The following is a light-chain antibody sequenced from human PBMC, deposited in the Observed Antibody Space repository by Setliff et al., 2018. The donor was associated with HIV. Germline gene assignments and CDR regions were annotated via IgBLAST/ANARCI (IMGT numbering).Light chain of an antibody. CDR1: NIGSKS. Sequence: SYELTQPPSVSVAPGNTARITCGGNNIGSKSVHWYQQKPGQAPVLVVYDDSDRPSGIPERISGSNPGNTATLTISRVEAGDEADYYCQVWDNIVDHSVIFGGGTKGTVL. CDR2: DDS. J-gene: IGLJ2*01. V-gene: IGLV3-21*03. CDR3: QVWDNIVDHSVI.